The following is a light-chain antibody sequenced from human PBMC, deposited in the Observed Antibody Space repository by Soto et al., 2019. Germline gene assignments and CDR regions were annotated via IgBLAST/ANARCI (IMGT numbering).Light chain of an antibody. CDR1: NSDIGNGYDS. V-gene: IGLV2-14*01. J-gene: IGLJ2*01. Sequence: QSALTQPASVSGSPGQSITISCTGSNSDIGNGYDSVSWYQQHPNKAPKLMIYEVSNRPSGVSNRFSGSKSGNTASLTISGLQAEDEAYYYCSSYTTSTSFILFGGGTKLTVL. CDR2: EVS. CDR3: SSYTTSTSFIL.